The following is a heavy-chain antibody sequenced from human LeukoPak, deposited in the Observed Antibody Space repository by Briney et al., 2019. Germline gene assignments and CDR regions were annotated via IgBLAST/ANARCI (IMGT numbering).Heavy chain of an antibody. CDR1: GFTFTNHW. CDR2: IKQDGSEK. Sequence: GGSLRLSCEASGFTFTNHWMTWVRQTPGKGLEWVANIKQDGSEKNYVDSVKGRFTISRDKVKNSLYLQMNSLRAEDSAVYYCARELIYGSKSYYTPWGQGTLVTVSS. D-gene: IGHD3-10*01. V-gene: IGHV3-7*04. CDR3: ARELIYGSKSYYTP. J-gene: IGHJ5*02.